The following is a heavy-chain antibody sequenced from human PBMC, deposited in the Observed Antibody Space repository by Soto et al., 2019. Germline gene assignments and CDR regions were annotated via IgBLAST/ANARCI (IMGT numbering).Heavy chain of an antibody. CDR2: IWWHGRDK. V-gene: IGHV3-33*01. D-gene: IGHD1-26*01. CDR1: GFTFGSYV. Sequence: QVKLVESGGGVVQPGRSLRLSCEASGFTFGSYVMHWVRQAPGKGLEWVAVIWWHGRDKFYVDSVKGRFTISRDNSKNTLYLQMNSLRAEDTAVYYCAREDGGESGRFTFDNWGRGTLVTVSS. CDR3: AREDGGESGRFTFDN. J-gene: IGHJ4*02.